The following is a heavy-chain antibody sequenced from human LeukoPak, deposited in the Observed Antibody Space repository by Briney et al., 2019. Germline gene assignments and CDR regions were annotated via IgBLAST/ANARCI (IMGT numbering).Heavy chain of an antibody. V-gene: IGHV4-39*01. CDR2: IFSSGSP. Sequence: SETLSLTCTVSGGSISSNNYHWGWIRQPPGKGLEWIGNIFSSGSPYYNPSLKSRLSLSIDTSKQWFPLKLTSVTAADTAVYYCARAIVRDAYNTYFDFWGQGNLVTVSS. CDR3: ARAIVRDAYNTYFDF. CDR1: GGSISSNNYH. D-gene: IGHD5-24*01. J-gene: IGHJ4*02.